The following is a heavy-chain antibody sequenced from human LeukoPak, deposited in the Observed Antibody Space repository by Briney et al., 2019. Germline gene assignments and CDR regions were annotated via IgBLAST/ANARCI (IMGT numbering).Heavy chain of an antibody. D-gene: IGHD3-10*01. CDR1: GDSVSSDSAA. CDR3: ARDHSSGRNNLEHLDY. CDR2: TYYRSKWYN. V-gene: IGHV6-1*01. J-gene: IGHJ4*02. Sequence: SQTLSLTCAISGDSVSSDSAAWNWIRQSPSRGLEWLGRTYYRSKWYNDYAVSVKSRITINSDTSKNQFSLQLSSVTPEDTAVHYCARDHSSGRNNLEHLDYWGQGTLVTVSS.